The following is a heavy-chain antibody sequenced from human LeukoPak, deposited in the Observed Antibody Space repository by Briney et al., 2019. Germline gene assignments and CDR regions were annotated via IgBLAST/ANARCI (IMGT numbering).Heavy chain of an antibody. CDR2: IYTSGST. V-gene: IGHV4-4*07. CDR1: GGSISSYY. CDR3: ARECKLTPGWFSP. Sequence: MPSETLSLTCTVSGGSISSYYWSWIRQPAGKGLEWIGRIYTSGSTNYNPSLKSRVTMPVDTSNNQFSLKLSSVTAADTAVYHCARECKLTPGWFSPWGQGTLVTVSS. J-gene: IGHJ5*02. D-gene: IGHD2-15*01.